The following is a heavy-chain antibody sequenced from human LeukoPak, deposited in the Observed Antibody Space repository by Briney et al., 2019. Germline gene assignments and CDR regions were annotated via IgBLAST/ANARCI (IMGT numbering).Heavy chain of an antibody. Sequence: GGTLRLSCAASGFTFSSYGMSWVRQAPGKGLEWVSAISGSGGSTYYADSVKGRFTISRDNSKNTLYLQMNSLRAEDTAVYYCAKDLFHDYGDYWGQGTLVTVSS. CDR2: ISGSGGST. D-gene: IGHD3-3*01. CDR1: GFTFSSYG. CDR3: AKDLFHDYGDY. V-gene: IGHV3-23*01. J-gene: IGHJ4*02.